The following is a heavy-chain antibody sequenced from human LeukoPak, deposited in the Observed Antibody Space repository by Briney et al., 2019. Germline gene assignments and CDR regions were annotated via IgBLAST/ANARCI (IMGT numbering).Heavy chain of an antibody. D-gene: IGHD2-2*01. CDR1: GGSISSGGYY. J-gene: IGHJ4*02. V-gene: IGHV4-30-2*01. Sequence: SQTLSLTCTVSGGSISSGGYYWSWIRQPPGKGLEWIGYIYHSGSTYYNPSLKSRVTISVDRSKNQFSLKLSSVTAADTAVYYCARECRGYCSSTSLTWGQGTLVTVSS. CDR2: IYHSGST. CDR3: ARECRGYCSSTSLT.